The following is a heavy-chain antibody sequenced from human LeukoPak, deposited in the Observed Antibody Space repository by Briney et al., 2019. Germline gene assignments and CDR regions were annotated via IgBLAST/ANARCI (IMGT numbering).Heavy chain of an antibody. D-gene: IGHD2-2*02. CDR1: GGAFSSYA. CDR3: ATRTYCSSTSCYSYYYYGMDV. Sequence: ASVKVSCKASGGAFSSYAISWVRQAPGQGLEWMGRIIPILGIANYAQKFQGRVTITADKSTSTAYMELSSLRSEDTAVYYCATRTYCSSTSCYSYYYYGMDVWGQGTTVTVSS. J-gene: IGHJ6*02. V-gene: IGHV1-69*04. CDR2: IIPILGIA.